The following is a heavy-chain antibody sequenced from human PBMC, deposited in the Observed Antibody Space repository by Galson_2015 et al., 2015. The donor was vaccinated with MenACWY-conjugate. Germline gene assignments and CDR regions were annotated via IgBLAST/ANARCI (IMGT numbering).Heavy chain of an antibody. D-gene: IGHD5-18*01. J-gene: IGHJ4*02. CDR1: GFTFSSYS. CDR3: ARDLGYSGGY. V-gene: IGHV3-48*04. CDR2: ISSSSSTI. Sequence: SCAASGFTFSSYSMNWVRQAPGKGLEWVSYISSSSSTIYYADSVKGRFTISRDNAKNSLYLQMNSLRAEDTAVYYCARDLGYSGGYWGQGTLVTVSS.